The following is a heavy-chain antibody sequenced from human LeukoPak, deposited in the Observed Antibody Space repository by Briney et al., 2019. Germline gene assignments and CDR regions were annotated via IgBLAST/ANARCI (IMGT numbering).Heavy chain of an antibody. Sequence: PSETLSLTCTVSGGSISSGDYYWSWIRQPPGKGLEWIGYIYYSGSTYYNPSLKSRVTISVDTSKNQFSLKLSSVTAADTAVYYCARDRIGIAARRRAFDIWGQGTMVTVSS. CDR2: IYYSGST. J-gene: IGHJ3*02. CDR1: GGSISSGDYY. CDR3: ARDRIGIAARRRAFDI. D-gene: IGHD6-6*01. V-gene: IGHV4-30-4*08.